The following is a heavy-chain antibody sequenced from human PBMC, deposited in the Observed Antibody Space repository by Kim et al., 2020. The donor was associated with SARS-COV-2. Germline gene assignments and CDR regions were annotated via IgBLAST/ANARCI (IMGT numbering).Heavy chain of an antibody. D-gene: IGHD6-6*01. CDR3: ARSSIAAQNWFDP. Sequence: YRTALQTRLTISKDPSKNQLVLTMTNMDPVDTATYYCARSSIAAQNWFDPWGQGTLVTVSS. J-gene: IGHJ5*02. V-gene: IGHV2-70*01.